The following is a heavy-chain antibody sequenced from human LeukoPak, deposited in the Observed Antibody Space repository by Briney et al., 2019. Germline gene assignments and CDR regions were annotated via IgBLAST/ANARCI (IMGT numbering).Heavy chain of an antibody. J-gene: IGHJ4*02. Sequence: GGSLRLSCAASGFTFSDYGMNWVRQAPGKGLEWVSSISSSSNYIYYADSVKGRFTISRDNAKNSLYLQMNSLRAEDTAMYYCARGTIFGVAPHNWGQGTLVTVSS. CDR2: ISSSSNYI. V-gene: IGHV3-21*01. D-gene: IGHD3-3*01. CDR3: ARGTIFGVAPHN. CDR1: GFTFSDYG.